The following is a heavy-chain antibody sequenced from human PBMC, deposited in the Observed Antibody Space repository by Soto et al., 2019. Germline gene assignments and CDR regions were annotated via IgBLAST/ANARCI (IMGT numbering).Heavy chain of an antibody. CDR3: AKKMYRGYYARDLNYGLDV. V-gene: IGHV3-23*01. CDR2: ISEAGDVT. J-gene: IGHJ6*02. Sequence: GGSLRLSCAASGFSFSNYDMAWVRQAPGKGLEWVSGISEAGDVTYPADSVKGRFTISRDNLNKRLFLQMDGLRVEDTALYYCAKKMYRGYYARDLNYGLDVWGQGTTVTVSS. D-gene: IGHD4-17*01. CDR1: GFSFSNYD.